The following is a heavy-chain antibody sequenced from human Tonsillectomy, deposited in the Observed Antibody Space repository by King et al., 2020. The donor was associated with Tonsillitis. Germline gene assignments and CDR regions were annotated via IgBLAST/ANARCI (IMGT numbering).Heavy chain of an antibody. Sequence: VQLQESGPGLVKPSETLSLTCTVSGGSISSYYWSWIRQSPGKGLEWIGYIYHSGSTSYNPSLKSRVTISVDTSKNQFSLKLSSVTAADTAVYYCARGKVCSGYYCAYGMDVWGQGTTVTVSS. D-gene: IGHD3-22*01. CDR3: ARGKVCSGYYCAYGMDV. CDR1: GGSISSYY. CDR2: IYHSGST. J-gene: IGHJ6*02. V-gene: IGHV4-59*01.